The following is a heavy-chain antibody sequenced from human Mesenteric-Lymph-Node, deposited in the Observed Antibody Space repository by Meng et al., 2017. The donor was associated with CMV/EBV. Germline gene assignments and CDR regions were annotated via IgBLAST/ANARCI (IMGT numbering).Heavy chain of an antibody. V-gene: IGHV4-39*07. CDR1: GGSISSSNVY. CDR3: ARGPMTGYCSSTSCYWLRFQYYYGMDV. CDR2: INYSGTT. Sequence: SETLSLTCTVSGGSISSSNVYWGWFRQPPGKGLEWIGTINYSGTTYYNASLKSRVTISVDTSKNQFSLKLSSVTAADTAVYYCARGPMTGYCSSTSCYWLRFQYYYGMDVWGQGTTVTVSS. J-gene: IGHJ6*02. D-gene: IGHD2-2*01.